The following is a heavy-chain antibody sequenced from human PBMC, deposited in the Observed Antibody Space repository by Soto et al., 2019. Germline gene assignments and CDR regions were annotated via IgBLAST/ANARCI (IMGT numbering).Heavy chain of an antibody. J-gene: IGHJ4*02. CDR1: GYTFTSYG. CDR3: ATAGFIGATTIEHGY. Sequence: VASVKVSCKASGYTFTSYGISWVRQAPGQGLEWMGWISAYNGNTNYAQKLQGRVTMTTDTSTNTAYMELSSLRSEDTAVYYCATAGFIGATTIEHGYWGQGTPVTVSS. D-gene: IGHD1-26*01. CDR2: ISAYNGNT. V-gene: IGHV1-18*01.